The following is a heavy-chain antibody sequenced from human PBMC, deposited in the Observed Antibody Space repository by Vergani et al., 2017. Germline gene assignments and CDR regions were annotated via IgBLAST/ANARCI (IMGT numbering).Heavy chain of an antibody. CDR2: IIPIFGTA. V-gene: IGHV1-69*06. J-gene: IGHJ6*02. CDR1: GGTFSSYA. D-gene: IGHD3-3*01. CDR3: ARDGVYYDFWSGRGDYYGMDV. Sequence: QVQLVQSGAEVKKPGSSVKVSCKASGGTFSSYAISWVRQAPGQGLEWMGGIIPIFGTANYAQKFQGRVTITADKSTSPAYMELSSLRSEDTAVYYCARDGVYYDFWSGRGDYYGMDVWGQGTTVTVSS.